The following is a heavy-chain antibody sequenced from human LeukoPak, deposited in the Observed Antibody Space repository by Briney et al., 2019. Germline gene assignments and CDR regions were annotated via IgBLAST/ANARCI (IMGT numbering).Heavy chain of an antibody. J-gene: IGHJ6*02. D-gene: IGHD2-2*01. CDR1: GYTFTSYY. V-gene: IGHV1-46*01. CDR2: INPSGGST. Sequence: ASVKVSCKASGYTFTSYYMHWVRQAPGQGLEWMGIINPSGGSTSYAQKFQGRVTMTRDTSTSTVYMELSSLRSEDTAVYYCAREGYCSSTSCPTKQYYYYYYGMDVWGQGTTVTVSS. CDR3: AREGYCSSTSCPTKQYYYYYYGMDV.